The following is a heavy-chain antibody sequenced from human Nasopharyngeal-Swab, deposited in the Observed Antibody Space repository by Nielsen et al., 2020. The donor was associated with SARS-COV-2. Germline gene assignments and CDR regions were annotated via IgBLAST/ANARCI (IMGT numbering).Heavy chain of an antibody. Sequence: GESLKISCAPSGFTFNDYDIYWVRQTAGAGLEWVSTVGTAGDTHYQDSVQGRFTITRENAKNTVFLQMDSLRVGDTGIYSCARVLSRTSPYGMDVWGRGTQVTVSS. CDR3: ARVLSRTSPYGMDV. D-gene: IGHD2-2*01. V-gene: IGHV3-13*01. J-gene: IGHJ6*01. CDR2: VGTAGDT. CDR1: GFTFNDYD.